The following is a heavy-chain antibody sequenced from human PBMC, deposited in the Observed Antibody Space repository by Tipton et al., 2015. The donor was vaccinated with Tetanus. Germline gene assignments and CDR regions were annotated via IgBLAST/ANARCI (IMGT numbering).Heavy chain of an antibody. D-gene: IGHD1-26*01. CDR1: GGSVSSGSYY. V-gene: IGHV4-61*01. Sequence: TLSLTCTVSGGSVSSGSYYWSWIRQPPGKGLEWIGYIYYSGSTNYIPSLKSRVTISVDTSKNQFSLKLSSVTAADTAVYYCARGGPGGELGPWGQGTLVTVSS. CDR2: IYYSGST. J-gene: IGHJ5*02. CDR3: ARGGPGGELGP.